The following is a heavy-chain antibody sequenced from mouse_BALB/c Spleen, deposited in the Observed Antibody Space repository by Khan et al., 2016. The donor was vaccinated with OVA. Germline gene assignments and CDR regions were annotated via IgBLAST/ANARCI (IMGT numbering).Heavy chain of an antibody. CDR2: INTYTGEP. D-gene: IGHD1-1*01. Sequence: LQQPGETVKISCKASGYIFTNYGMTWVKQAPGKGLKWMGWINTYTGEPTYADDFKGRFAFSLETSANTAYLQITNPKNEDTATYCGARTLYGSGYDYAMDYWGQGTSVTVSS. CDR3: ARTLYGSGYDYAMDY. V-gene: IGHV9-3-1*01. J-gene: IGHJ4*01. CDR1: GYIFTNYG.